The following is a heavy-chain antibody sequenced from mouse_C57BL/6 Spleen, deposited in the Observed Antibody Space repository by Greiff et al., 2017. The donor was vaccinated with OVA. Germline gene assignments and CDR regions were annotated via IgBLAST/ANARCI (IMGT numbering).Heavy chain of an antibody. CDR1: GYTFTDYY. J-gene: IGHJ2*01. CDR3: ARRYGSSYEGYFDY. Sequence: EVQLVESGPVLVKPGASVKMSCKASGYTFTDYYMNWVKQSHGKSLEWIGVINPYNGGTSYNQKFKGKATLTVDKSSSTAYMELNSLTSEDSAVYYCARRYGSSYEGYFDYWGQGTTLTVSS. CDR2: INPYNGGT. D-gene: IGHD1-1*01. V-gene: IGHV1-19*01.